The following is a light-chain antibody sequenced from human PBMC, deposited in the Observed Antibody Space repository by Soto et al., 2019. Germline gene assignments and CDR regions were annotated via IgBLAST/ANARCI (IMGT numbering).Light chain of an antibody. CDR2: DAS. CDR1: QSVSRY. Sequence: EIVFTQSPATLSLSQGERATLSCRASQSVSRYLAWYQQTPGQAPRLLIYDASNRATGIPARFSGSGSGTDLTLTISSLEPEDFAFYYCQQRSNWPPITFGQGTRLEIK. V-gene: IGKV3-11*01. J-gene: IGKJ5*01. CDR3: QQRSNWPPIT.